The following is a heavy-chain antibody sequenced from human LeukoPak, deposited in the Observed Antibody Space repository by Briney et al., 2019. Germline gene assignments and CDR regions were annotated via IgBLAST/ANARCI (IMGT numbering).Heavy chain of an antibody. CDR1: GGTFSSYT. J-gene: IGHJ4*02. V-gene: IGHV1-69*05. Sequence: SVKLSCKASGGTFSSYTISWGRHGPRQGLEWMGRIILIFGTANNTQKSQGRVTITTDESTSTAYMELRSLRSEDTAVYYCARDEYSRGWYGDYWGQGTLVTVSS. D-gene: IGHD6-19*01. CDR3: ARDEYSRGWYGDY. CDR2: IILIFGTA.